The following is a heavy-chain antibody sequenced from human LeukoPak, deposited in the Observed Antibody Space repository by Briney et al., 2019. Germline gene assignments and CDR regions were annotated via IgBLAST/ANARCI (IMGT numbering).Heavy chain of an antibody. CDR2: IYFTGGT. CDR1: GGSITTSSYY. CDR3: ARHGGTRVTLVEVYYFDY. V-gene: IGHV4-39*01. D-gene: IGHD4-11*01. J-gene: IGHJ4*02. Sequence: SETLSLTCSVSGGSITTSSYYWGWIRQPPEKGLEWIGSIYFTGGTHYSPSLKSRVTMSVDTSKNQFSLKLSSVTAADTAVYYCARHGGTRVTLVEVYYFDYWGQGTLVTVSS.